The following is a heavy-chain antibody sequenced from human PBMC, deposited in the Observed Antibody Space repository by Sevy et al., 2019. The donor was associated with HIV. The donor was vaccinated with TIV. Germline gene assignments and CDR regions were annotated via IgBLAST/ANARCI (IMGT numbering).Heavy chain of an antibody. J-gene: IGHJ1*01. D-gene: IGHD1-26*01. CDR1: GFTFSNYE. CDR3: ARDRVGATGLGYFQH. Sequence: GGSLRLSCAASGFTFSNYEMNWVRQAPGKGLERVSYISSSDSTIYYADSVRGRFIISRDNAKNSLYLQMNSLRAEDTAVYYCARDRVGATGLGYFQHWGQGTLVTVSS. V-gene: IGHV3-48*03. CDR2: ISSSDSTI.